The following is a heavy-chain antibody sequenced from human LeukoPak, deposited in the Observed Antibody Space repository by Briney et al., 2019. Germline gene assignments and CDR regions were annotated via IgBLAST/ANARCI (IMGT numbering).Heavy chain of an antibody. Sequence: SQTLSLTCAVSGGSISSGGYSWSWIRQPPGKGLEWIGYIYHSGSTYYNPSLKSRVTISVDTSKNQFSLKLSSVTAADTAVYYCARRKGTRRDGYNKGYYFDYWGQGTLVTVSS. CDR2: IYHSGST. CDR3: ARRKGTRRDGYNKGYYFDY. J-gene: IGHJ4*02. D-gene: IGHD5-24*01. CDR1: GGSISSGGYS. V-gene: IGHV4-30-2*01.